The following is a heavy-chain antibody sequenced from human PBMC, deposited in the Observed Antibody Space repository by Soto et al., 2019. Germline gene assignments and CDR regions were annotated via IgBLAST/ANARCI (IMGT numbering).Heavy chain of an antibody. CDR1: GGSISSYY. V-gene: IGHV4-59*08. D-gene: IGHD1-1*01. CDR2: IYYSGST. Sequence: QVQLQESGPGLVKPSETLSLTCTVSGGSISSYYWSWIRQPPGKGLEWIGYIYYSGSTNYNPSLKRRVTISVDTSKNQSSLKLSSVTAADTAVYYCARHGRWHDLDIWGQGTMVTVSS. J-gene: IGHJ3*02. CDR3: ARHGRWHDLDI.